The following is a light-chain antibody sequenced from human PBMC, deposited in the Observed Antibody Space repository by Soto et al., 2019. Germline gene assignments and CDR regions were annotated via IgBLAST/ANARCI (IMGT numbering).Light chain of an antibody. CDR3: YVWDIMTDNYV. V-gene: IGLV3-21*04. CDR1: NIGNKR. J-gene: IGLJ1*01. Sequence: SYELTRSPSVSVAPEKTATITCGGNNIGNKRVHWYRQKPGQAPVLLISYDSDRPSGIPERFSGSNSRNTATLTISRVKAGDEADHYCYVWDIMTDNYVFGSGTKLTVL. CDR2: YDS.